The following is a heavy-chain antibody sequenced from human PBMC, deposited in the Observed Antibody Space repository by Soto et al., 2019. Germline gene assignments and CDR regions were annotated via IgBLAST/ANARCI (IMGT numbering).Heavy chain of an antibody. CDR2: VKSKTDGGTT. Sequence: EVQLVESGGGLVKPGGSLRLSCAASGFTFSNAWINWVRQAPGKGLEWVGRVKSKTDGGTTDYAEPVKGRFAISRDDSNNKVYLQMNSQRIEDTDVYYYTSASFSSITVDLFDYWGHGTLVTVSS. CDR3: TSASFSSITVDLFDY. V-gene: IGHV3-15*07. CDR1: GFTFSNAW. J-gene: IGHJ4*01. D-gene: IGHD6-19*01.